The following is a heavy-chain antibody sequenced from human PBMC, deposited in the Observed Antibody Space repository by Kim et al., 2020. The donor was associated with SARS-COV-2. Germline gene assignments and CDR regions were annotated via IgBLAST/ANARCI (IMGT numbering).Heavy chain of an antibody. CDR3: AKDLSAYYGFNWFDP. Sequence: GGSLRLSCAASGFTFSSYGMHWVRQAPGKGLEWVAVISYDGSNKYYADSVKGRLTISRDNSKNTLYLQMNSLRAEDTAVYYCAKDLSAYYGFNWFDPWGQRTLVTVSS. CDR2: ISYDGSNK. D-gene: IGHD3-10*01. CDR1: GFTFSSYG. V-gene: IGHV3-30*18. J-gene: IGHJ5*02.